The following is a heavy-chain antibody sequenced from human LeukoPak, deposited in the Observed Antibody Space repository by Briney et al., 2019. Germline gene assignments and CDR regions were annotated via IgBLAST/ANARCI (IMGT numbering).Heavy chain of an antibody. D-gene: IGHD3-22*01. CDR2: FDPEDGET. J-gene: IGHJ4*02. V-gene: IGHV1-24*01. CDR1: GYTLTELS. CDR3: ATLGYGGGKIPYYDPAGDYFDY. Sequence: ASVKVSCKVSGYTLTELSMHWVRQAPGKGLEWMGGFDPEDGETIYAQKFQGRATMTEDTSTDTAYMELSSLRSEDTAVYYCATLGYGGGKIPYYDPAGDYFDYWGQGTLVTVSS.